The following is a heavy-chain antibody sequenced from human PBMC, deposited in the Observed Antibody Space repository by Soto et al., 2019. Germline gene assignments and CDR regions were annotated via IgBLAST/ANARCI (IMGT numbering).Heavy chain of an antibody. V-gene: IGHV3-11*01. J-gene: IGHJ4*02. CDR3: ARDRNAAGSDY. Sequence: VQLVESGGGLVKPGGSLRLSCAASGFTFSDFYMSWIRQAPGKGLEWISYISSGSTNIFYADSGKGRFTVSRDNAKNSVYRQMDSLRAEDTAVYYCARDRNAAGSDYWGQGTLVTVSS. CDR2: ISSGSTNI. CDR1: GFTFSDFY. D-gene: IGHD1-1*01.